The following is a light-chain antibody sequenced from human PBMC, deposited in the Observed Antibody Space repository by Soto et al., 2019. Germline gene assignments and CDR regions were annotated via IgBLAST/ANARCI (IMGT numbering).Light chain of an antibody. CDR3: QEYGSAPWT. CDR1: QSVSSSY. Sequence: EIVLTQSPGTLSLSPGERATLSCRASQSVSSSYLAGYQQKPGQAPRLLIYGASSRATGIPDRFSGSGSGTYFTLTIGRLEPGDFAVYYWQEYGSAPWTFGLGTKVEIK. V-gene: IGKV3-20*01. J-gene: IGKJ1*01. CDR2: GAS.